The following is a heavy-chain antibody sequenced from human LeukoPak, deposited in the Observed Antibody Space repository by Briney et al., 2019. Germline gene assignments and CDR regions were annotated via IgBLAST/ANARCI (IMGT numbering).Heavy chain of an antibody. CDR2: ISYDGSNK. Sequence: GGSLRLSCAASGFTFSSYGMHWVRQAPGKGLEWVAVISYDGSNKYYADSVKGRFTISRDNSKNTLYLQMNSLRAEDTAVYYCAKGRTGYSTSSSDYWGQGTLVTVSS. V-gene: IGHV3-30*18. CDR1: GFTFSSYG. J-gene: IGHJ4*02. CDR3: AKGRTGYSTSSSDY. D-gene: IGHD6-6*01.